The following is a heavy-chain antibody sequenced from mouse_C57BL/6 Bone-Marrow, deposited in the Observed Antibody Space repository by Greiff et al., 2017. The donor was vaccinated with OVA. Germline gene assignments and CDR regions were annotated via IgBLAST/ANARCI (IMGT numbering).Heavy chain of an antibody. Sequence: VQLQQSGAELVRPGASVTLSCTASGFNIKDDYMHWVKQRPEQGLEWIGWIDPENGDTEYASKFQGKATITADTSSNTAYLQLSSLTSEDTAVYYCTTKQEAMDDWGQGTSVTVSS. CDR1: GFNIKDDY. CDR2: IDPENGDT. CDR3: TTKQEAMDD. V-gene: IGHV14-4*01. J-gene: IGHJ4*01.